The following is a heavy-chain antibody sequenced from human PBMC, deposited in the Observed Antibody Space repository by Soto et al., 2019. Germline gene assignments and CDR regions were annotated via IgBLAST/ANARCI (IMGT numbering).Heavy chain of an antibody. CDR2: IQSGGPT. CDR3: SNAFGSADYYYMDV. V-gene: IGHV3-66*01. CDR1: GFTVSSKY. J-gene: IGHJ6*03. D-gene: IGHD2-8*01. Sequence: GGSLRLSCAASGFTVSSKYMSWVRQAPGKGLEWVSLIQSGGPTYYADSVKGRFTISRDNSENTLHLQMDSLRAEDTAVYYCSNAFGSADYYYMDVWGKGTTVTVSS.